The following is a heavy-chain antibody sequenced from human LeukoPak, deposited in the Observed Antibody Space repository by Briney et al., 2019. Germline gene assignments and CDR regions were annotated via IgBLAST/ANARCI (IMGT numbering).Heavy chain of an antibody. V-gene: IGHV3-23*01. D-gene: IGHD1-1*01. Sequence: GGSLRLSCAASGFIFSNYGMNWVRQAPGKGLEWVAAISASGSATSYADSVRGRFTISRDNSKSTTYLQMNSLRAEDTAVYYCAKVARKTGPFDYWGQGTLVTVSS. J-gene: IGHJ4*02. CDR1: GFIFSNYG. CDR3: AKVARKTGPFDY. CDR2: ISASGSAT.